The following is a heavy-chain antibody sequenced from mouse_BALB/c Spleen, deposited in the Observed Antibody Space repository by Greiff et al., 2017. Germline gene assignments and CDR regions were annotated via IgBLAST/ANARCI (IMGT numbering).Heavy chain of an antibody. J-gene: IGHJ4*01. V-gene: IGHV1-7*01. D-gene: IGHD2-1*01. Sequence: VQVVESGAELAKPGASVKMSCKASGYTFTSYWMHWVNQRPGQGLEWIGYINPSTGYTEYNQKFKDKATLTADKSSSTAYMQLSSLTSEDSAVYYCARWTYGNYYAMDYWGQGTSVTVSS. CDR1: GYTFTSYW. CDR2: INPSTGYT. CDR3: ARWTYGNYYAMDY.